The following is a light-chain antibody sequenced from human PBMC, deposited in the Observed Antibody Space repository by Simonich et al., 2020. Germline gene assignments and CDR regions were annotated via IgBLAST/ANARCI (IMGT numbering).Light chain of an antibody. CDR2: WAS. CDR3: QQYYSTPPT. V-gene: IGKV4-1*01. J-gene: IGKJ4*01. CDR1: QSVLYSSNNKNY. Sequence: DIVMTQSPDSLAVSLGERATINCKSSQSVLYSSNNKNYLAWYQQKPGQPPKLLIYWASTRESGVTERFSSSGSGTDFTLTISSLQAEDVAVYYCQQYYSTPPTFGGGTKVEIK.